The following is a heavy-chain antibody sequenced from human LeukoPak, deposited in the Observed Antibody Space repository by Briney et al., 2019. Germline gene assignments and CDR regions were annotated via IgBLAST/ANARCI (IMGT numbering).Heavy chain of an antibody. V-gene: IGHV4-34*01. D-gene: IGHD3-3*01. J-gene: IGHJ5*02. CDR1: GGSFSGYY. CDR2: INHSGST. Sequence: SETLSLTCAVYGGSFSGYYWSWLRQPPGKGLEWIGEINHSGSTNYNPSLKSRVTISVDTSKNQFSLKLSSVTAAHTAVYYCARSEYYDFWSGFNWFDPWGQGTLVTVSS. CDR3: ARSEYYDFWSGFNWFDP.